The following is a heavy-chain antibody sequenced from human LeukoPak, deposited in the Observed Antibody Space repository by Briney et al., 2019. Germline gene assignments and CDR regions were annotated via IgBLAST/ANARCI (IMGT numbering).Heavy chain of an antibody. V-gene: IGHV1-8*01. D-gene: IGHD2-15*01. Sequence: ASVKVSCKASGYTFTSYDINWVRQATGQGLEWMGWMNPNSGNTGYAQKFQGRITMTRNTSISTAYMELSSLRSEDTAVYYCARGSGGSCYSSADYWGQGTLVTVSS. J-gene: IGHJ4*02. CDR1: GYTFTSYD. CDR3: ARGSGGSCYSSADY. CDR2: MNPNSGNT.